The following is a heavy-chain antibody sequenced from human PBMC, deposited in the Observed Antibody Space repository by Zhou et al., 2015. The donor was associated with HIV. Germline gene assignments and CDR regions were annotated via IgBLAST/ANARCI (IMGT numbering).Heavy chain of an antibody. CDR2: IIPIFGTT. Sequence: QVQLVQSGAEVKKPGSSVRVSCKASGGTFSTYAVSWVRQAPGQGLEWMGGIIPIFGTTDSAQNFEGRVTMTADESTSTAYLELSSLESEDTAVYYCASGSGGSGSTADYTMDVWGQGP. J-gene: IGHJ6*02. CDR3: ASGSGGSGSTADYTMDV. D-gene: IGHD3-10*01. CDR1: GGTFSTYA. V-gene: IGHV1-69*01.